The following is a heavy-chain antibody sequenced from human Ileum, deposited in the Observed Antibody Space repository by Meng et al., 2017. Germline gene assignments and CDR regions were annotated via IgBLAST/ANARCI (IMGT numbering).Heavy chain of an antibody. V-gene: IGHV4-59*01. CDR2: IFGNRSP. D-gene: IGHD3-16*01. Sequence: VPLERSGPAPVKRPAPLSLTGTVSGVSISTYYWNWVRQTPGKGLVWIVNIFGNRSPKYNPSLESRVTMSLDTSKYPFYLNLASVTAADTAVYFCARSVWGRAAPDWCQGTLVTVSS. CDR3: ARSVWGRAAPD. J-gene: IGHJ4*02. CDR1: GVSISTYY.